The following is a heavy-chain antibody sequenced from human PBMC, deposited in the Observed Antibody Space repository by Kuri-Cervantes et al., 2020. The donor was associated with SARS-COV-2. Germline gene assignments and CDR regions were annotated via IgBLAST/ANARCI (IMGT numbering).Heavy chain of an antibody. CDR3: AKWFYQVAWFDP. D-gene: IGHD3-22*01. CDR2: ISYDGSNK. J-gene: IGHJ5*02. Sequence: GESLKISCAASGFTFSSYAMHWVRQAPGKGLEWVAVISYDGSNKYYADSVKGRFTISRDNSKNTLYLQMNSLRAEDTAVYYCAKWFYQVAWFDPWGQGTLVTVSS. V-gene: IGHV3-30*04. CDR1: GFTFSSYA.